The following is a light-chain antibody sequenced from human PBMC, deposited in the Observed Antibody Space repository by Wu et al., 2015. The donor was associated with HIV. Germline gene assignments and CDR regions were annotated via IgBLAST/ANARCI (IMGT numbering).Light chain of an antibody. CDR2: GAS. J-gene: IGKJ1*01. CDR3: QQYNDWPET. V-gene: IGKV3-15*01. Sequence: EIVMTQSPATLSLSPGERATLSCRASQSVSGGLAWYQQKPGQAPRLLIYGASTRAAGIPARFSGSGSGTEFTLTINSLQSVDFAVYYCQQYNDWPETFGQGTKVEVK. CDR1: QSVSGG.